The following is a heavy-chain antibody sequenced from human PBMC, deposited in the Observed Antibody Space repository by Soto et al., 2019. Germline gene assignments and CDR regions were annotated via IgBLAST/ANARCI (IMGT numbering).Heavy chain of an antibody. CDR1: GFTSSSYW. D-gene: IGHD3-22*01. J-gene: IGHJ3*02. V-gene: IGHV3-74*01. CDR2: VSNDVSST. CDR3: ARDTEYYDSTDHLSADAFYI. Sequence: EVQLVESGGGLVQPGGSLRLSCAASGFTSSSYWIHWVRQAPGTGLVWVSRVSNDVSSTNDADSVKGRFTISRDNVKNTVYLAMHSLRAAHRAVYYCARDTEYYDSTDHLSADAFYIWCQGTMFTVAS.